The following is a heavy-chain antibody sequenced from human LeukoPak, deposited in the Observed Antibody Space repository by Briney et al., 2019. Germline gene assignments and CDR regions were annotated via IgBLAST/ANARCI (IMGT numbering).Heavy chain of an antibody. D-gene: IGHD2-15*01. CDR3: GRGLSRPPRGGY. CDR2: INHSGST. V-gene: IGHV4-34*01. Sequence: SETLSLTCAVYRGSFSGYYWSWIRQPPGKGLEWIGEINHSGSTNYNPSLKSRVTISVDTSKNQFSLKLNSVTAADTAVYYCGRGLSRPPRGGYWGQGPRVPVSS. J-gene: IGHJ4*02. CDR1: RGSFSGYY.